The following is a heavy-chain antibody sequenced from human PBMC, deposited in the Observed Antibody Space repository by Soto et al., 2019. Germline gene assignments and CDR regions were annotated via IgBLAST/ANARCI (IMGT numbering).Heavy chain of an antibody. CDR1: GFSFSSYA. CDR3: AKDRHYSNYDRRHCSSPFDY. V-gene: IGHV3-23*01. D-gene: IGHD4-4*01. Sequence: EVQMLESGGGLVQPGGSLRLSCAASGFSFSSYAMTWVRQAPGKGLEWVSGMSGGGGSTYDADSVKGRFTISRDNSKNTLLLQMNRLRAEDTAEYYCAKDRHYSNYDRRHCSSPFDYRGQVTLVTVSS. CDR2: MSGGGGST. J-gene: IGHJ4*02.